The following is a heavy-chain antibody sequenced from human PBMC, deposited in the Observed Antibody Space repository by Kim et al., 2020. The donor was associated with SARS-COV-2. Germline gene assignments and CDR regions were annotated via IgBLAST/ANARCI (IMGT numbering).Heavy chain of an antibody. CDR2: IGTAGDT. Sequence: GGSLRLSCAASGFTFSSYDMHWVRQATGKGLEWVSAIGTAGDTYYPGSVNGRFTISRENAKNSLYLQMNSLRAGDTAVYYCARWGGYYDSSGYGSWGQGTLVTVSS. CDR1: GFTFSSYD. D-gene: IGHD3-22*01. V-gene: IGHV3-13*04. J-gene: IGHJ5*02. CDR3: ARWGGYYDSSGYGS.